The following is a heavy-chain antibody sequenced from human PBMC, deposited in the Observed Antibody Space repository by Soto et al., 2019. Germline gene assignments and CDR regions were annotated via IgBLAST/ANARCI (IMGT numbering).Heavy chain of an antibody. Sequence: PGGSLRLSCAGSGFSFSSDSMGWVRQARGKGLEWVASTSSSGSFMNYADSVKGRFTISRDSAKNSLYLQMSGLKDEDTAVYYCARDPPTGTTLDWADSWGQGTLVTVSS. J-gene: IGHJ4*02. CDR1: GFSFSSDS. D-gene: IGHD1-7*01. V-gene: IGHV3-21*01. CDR3: ARDPPTGTTLDWADS. CDR2: TSSSGSFM.